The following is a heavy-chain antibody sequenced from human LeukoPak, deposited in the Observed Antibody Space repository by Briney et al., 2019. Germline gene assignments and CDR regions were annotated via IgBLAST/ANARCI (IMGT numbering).Heavy chain of an antibody. D-gene: IGHD6-13*01. J-gene: IGHJ3*02. Sequence: PSETLSLTCTVSGGSISSNNYYWGWIRQPPGKGLEWLGSMSYTWNTYNNPSLKSRVTISVDTSKNQFSLRLSSVTAADTAVYFCTRGPQGSSTWYPIWGQGTMVTVSS. CDR1: GGSISSNNYY. CDR2: MSYTWNT. CDR3: TRGPQGSSTWYPI. V-gene: IGHV4-39*01.